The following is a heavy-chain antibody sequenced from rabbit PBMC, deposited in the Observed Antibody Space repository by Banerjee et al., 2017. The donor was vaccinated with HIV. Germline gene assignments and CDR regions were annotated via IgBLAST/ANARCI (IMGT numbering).Heavy chain of an antibody. D-gene: IGHD8-1*01. Sequence: QSLEESGGDLVKPGASLTLTCTASGFSFSSGYYMCWVRQAPGKGLEWIGCIGVGSGTTYYASWAKGRFTISKTSSTTVTLQMTSLTAADTATYFCARDSADSSVYRNYNLWGQGTLVTVS. CDR2: IGVGSGTT. V-gene: IGHV1S40*01. CDR3: ARDSADSSVYRNYNL. J-gene: IGHJ4*01. CDR1: GFSFSSGYY.